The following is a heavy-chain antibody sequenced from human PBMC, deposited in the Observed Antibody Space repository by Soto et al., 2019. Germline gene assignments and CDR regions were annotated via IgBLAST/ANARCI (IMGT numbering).Heavy chain of an antibody. D-gene: IGHD2-2*01. CDR1: GFTFTRYA. J-gene: IGHJ6*02. CDR3: AREMSVGSEYFYGMDV. V-gene: IGHV3-21*01. CDR2: ISAPGNYI. Sequence: EAQLVESGGGLVKPGGSLRLSCRTSGFTFTRYAMNWVRQAPGKGLEWVASISAPGNYIYYADSVKGRFTISRNNDNNSLSLEMNSLRAEDTAVYYCAREMSVGSEYFYGMDVWGQGTTVTV.